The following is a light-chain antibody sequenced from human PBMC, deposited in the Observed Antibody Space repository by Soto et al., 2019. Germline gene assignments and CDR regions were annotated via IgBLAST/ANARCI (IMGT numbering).Light chain of an antibody. V-gene: IGKV3-15*01. Sequence: EVVMTQSPATLSVSPGERATLSCRASQSIGSNLAWYQQKPGQAPRLLIYAASTRATGIPATFSGSGSGTDFTLTISSLQSEDFAVYYCHQYNNWPGTFGQGTKVDIK. CDR2: AAS. CDR1: QSIGSN. J-gene: IGKJ1*01. CDR3: HQYNNWPGT.